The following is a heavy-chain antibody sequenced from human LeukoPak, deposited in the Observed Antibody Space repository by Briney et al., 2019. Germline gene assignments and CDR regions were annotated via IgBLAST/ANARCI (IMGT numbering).Heavy chain of an antibody. Sequence: SETLSLTCAVYGGSFSGYYWSWIRQPPGKGLEWIGEINHSGSTNYNPSLKSRVTISVDTSKNQFSLKLSSVTAADTAVYYCARGALTYYYTIGAFDIWGQGTTVTVSS. D-gene: IGHD3-10*01. V-gene: IGHV4-34*01. CDR3: ARGALTYYYTIGAFDI. J-gene: IGHJ3*02. CDR1: GGSFSGYY. CDR2: INHSGST.